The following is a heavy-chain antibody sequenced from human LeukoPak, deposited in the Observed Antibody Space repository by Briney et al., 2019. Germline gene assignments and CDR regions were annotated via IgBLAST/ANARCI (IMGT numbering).Heavy chain of an antibody. CDR3: ALYRGVRGVTRMYYFDY. D-gene: IGHD3-10*01. CDR1: GGSISSGDYY. V-gene: IGHV4-30-4*01. J-gene: IGHJ4*02. Sequence: SETLSLTCTVSGGSISSGDYYWSWIRQPPGKGLEWIGYIYYSGGTYYNPSLKSRVTISVDTSKNQFSLKLSSVTAADTAVYYCALYRGVRGVTRMYYFDYWGQGALVAVSS. CDR2: IYYSGGT.